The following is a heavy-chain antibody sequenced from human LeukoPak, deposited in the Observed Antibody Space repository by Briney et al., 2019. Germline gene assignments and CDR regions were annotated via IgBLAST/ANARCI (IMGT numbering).Heavy chain of an antibody. J-gene: IGHJ4*02. V-gene: IGHV3-9*01. CDR1: GFTFDDYG. CDR3: AKDYGYSSSWYDY. Sequence: GRSLRLSCEASGFTFDDYGMHWVRQAPGKGLEWVSTISWNSASVGYVDSVKGRLTISRDNAKKTLYLQMNSLRPEDTALYYCAKDYGYSSSWYDYWGQGTLVTVSS. D-gene: IGHD6-13*01. CDR2: ISWNSASV.